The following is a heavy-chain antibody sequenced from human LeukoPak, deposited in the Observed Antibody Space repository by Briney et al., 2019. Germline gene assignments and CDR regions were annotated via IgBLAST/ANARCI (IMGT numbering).Heavy chain of an antibody. CDR3: ARRGYGNYQHTFDY. D-gene: IGHD4-17*01. Sequence: GESLKISCKGSGYSFTSYWIGWVRQVPGKGLEWMGIIYPGDSDTTYSPSFQGQVTISADKSITTAFLQWGSQKASDTAIYYCARRGYGNYQHTFDYWGQGTLVTVSS. CDR2: IYPGDSDT. CDR1: GYSFTSYW. J-gene: IGHJ4*02. V-gene: IGHV5-51*01.